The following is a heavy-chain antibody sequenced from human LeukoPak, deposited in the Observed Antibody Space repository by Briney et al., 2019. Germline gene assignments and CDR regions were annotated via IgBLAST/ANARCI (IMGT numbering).Heavy chain of an antibody. CDR2: ISGSGGST. D-gene: IGHD6-13*01. CDR3: AKVIENMIAAAGPTFDY. Sequence: GGSLRLSCAASGFTFSSYAMSWVRQAPGKGLEWVSAISGSGGSTYYADSVKGRFTISRDNSKNTLYLQMNSLRAEDTAVYYCAKVIENMIAAAGPTFDYWGQGTLVTVSS. J-gene: IGHJ4*02. CDR1: GFTFSSYA. V-gene: IGHV3-23*01.